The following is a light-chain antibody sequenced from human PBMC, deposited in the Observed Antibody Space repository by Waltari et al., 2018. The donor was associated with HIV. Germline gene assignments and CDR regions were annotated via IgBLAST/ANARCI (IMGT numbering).Light chain of an antibody. CDR1: TSDVVNSNF. CDR2: NVN. Sequence: QSALPQPRPVSGSPGQSVPIPCIGSTSDVVNSNFVSCYQQHPGKAPKLMIFNVNMRPSGVPDRFSGSKSGTTASLIISGLQAEDEADYYCCSYAGSSTPYVFGTGTKVTVL. CDR3: CSYAGSSTPYV. V-gene: IGLV2-11*01. J-gene: IGLJ1*01.